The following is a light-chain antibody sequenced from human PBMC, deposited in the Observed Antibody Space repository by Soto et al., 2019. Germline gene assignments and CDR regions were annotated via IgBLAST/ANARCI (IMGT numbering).Light chain of an antibody. V-gene: IGLV2-8*01. CDR2: EVT. CDR3: NSYAGSNTYV. Sequence: QSALTQPPSASRSPGQSVTISCTGTSSDVGRYNYVSWYQQHPGKAPKLIIYEVTKRPSGVPDRFSGSKSGNTASLTVSGLQAEDEGDYYCNSYAGSNTYVFGTGTKVTVL. CDR1: SSDVGRYNY. J-gene: IGLJ1*01.